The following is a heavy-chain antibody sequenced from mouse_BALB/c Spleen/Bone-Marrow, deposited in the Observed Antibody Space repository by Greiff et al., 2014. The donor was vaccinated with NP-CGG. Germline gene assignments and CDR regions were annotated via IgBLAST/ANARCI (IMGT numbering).Heavy chain of an antibody. V-gene: IGHV5-6*01. CDR2: ISSGSSYT. Sequence: EVQLVESGGDLVKPGGSLKLSCAASGFTFSSYGMSWVRQTPDKRLEWVATISSGSSYTYYPDSLKGRFTISRDNAKNTLYLQMSSLKSEDTAMYYCARQTYYDYDGYFDYWGQGTTLTVSS. J-gene: IGHJ2*01. CDR1: GFTFSSYG. CDR3: ARQTYYDYDGYFDY. D-gene: IGHD2-4*01.